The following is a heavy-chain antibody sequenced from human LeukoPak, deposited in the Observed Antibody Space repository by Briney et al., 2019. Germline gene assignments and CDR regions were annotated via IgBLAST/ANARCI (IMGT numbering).Heavy chain of an antibody. CDR1: GGSISSSSYY. CDR2: IYYSGST. D-gene: IGHD4-17*01. J-gene: IGHJ4*02. CDR3: ARGPTVTTYEVDY. V-gene: IGHV4-39*07. Sequence: PSETLSLTCTVSGGSISSSSYYWGWIRQPPGKGLEWIGSIYYSGSTYYNPSLKSRVTISVDTSKNQFSLKLSSVTAADTAVYYCARGPTVTTYEVDYWGQGTLVTVSS.